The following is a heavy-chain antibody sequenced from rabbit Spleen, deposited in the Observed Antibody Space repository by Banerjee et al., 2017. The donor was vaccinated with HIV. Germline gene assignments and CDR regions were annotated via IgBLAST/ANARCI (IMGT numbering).Heavy chain of an antibody. CDR3: ARDTASSFSSYGMDL. J-gene: IGHJ6*01. D-gene: IGHD8-1*01. V-gene: IGHV1S40*01. CDR2: IDAGSSGFP. Sequence: QSLEESGGDLVKPGASLTLTCIASGVSFSGDSYMCWVRQAPGKGLEWVVCIDAGSSGFPYFANWAKGRFTISKTSSTTVTLQMTSLTAADTATYFCARDTASSFSSYGMDLWGPGTLVTVS. CDR1: GVSFSGDSY.